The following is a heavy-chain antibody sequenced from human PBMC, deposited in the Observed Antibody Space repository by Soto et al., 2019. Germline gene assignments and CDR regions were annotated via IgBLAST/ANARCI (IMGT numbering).Heavy chain of an antibody. CDR3: WYYDFWSGYPR. Sequence: SLRLSCTASGFTFGDYAMSWFRQAPGKGLEWVGFIRSKAYGGTTEYAASVKGRFTISRDDSKSIAYLQMNSLKTEDTAVYDCWYYDFWSGYPRWGQGTLVTVSS. CDR2: IRSKAYGGTT. D-gene: IGHD3-3*01. V-gene: IGHV3-49*03. CDR1: GFTFGDYA. J-gene: IGHJ4*02.